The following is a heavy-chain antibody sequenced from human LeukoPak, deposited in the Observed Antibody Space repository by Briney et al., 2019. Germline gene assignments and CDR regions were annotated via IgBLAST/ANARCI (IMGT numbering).Heavy chain of an antibody. CDR1: GFTFSSYA. Sequence: GRSLRLSCAASGFTFSSYAMHWVRQAPGKGLEWVAVISYDGSNKYYADSVKGRFTISRDNSKNTLYLQMNSLRAEDTAVYYCARDGIPGYSSSWYWLGNYYYMDVWGKGTTVTVSS. D-gene: IGHD6-13*01. V-gene: IGHV3-30*04. CDR3: ARDGIPGYSSSWYWLGNYYYMDV. CDR2: ISYDGSNK. J-gene: IGHJ6*03.